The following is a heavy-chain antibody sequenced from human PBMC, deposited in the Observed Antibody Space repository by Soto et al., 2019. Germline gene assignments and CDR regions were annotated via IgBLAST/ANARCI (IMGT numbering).Heavy chain of an antibody. CDR2: ISYDGSNK. CDR3: ARDASFADYYYGMDV. V-gene: IGHV3-30-3*01. CDR1: GFTFSSYA. J-gene: IGHJ6*02. D-gene: IGHD2-21*01. Sequence: VQLVESGGGVVQPGRSLRLSCAASGFTFSSYAMHWVRQAPGKGLEWVAVISYDGSNKYYADSVKGRFTISRDNSKNTLYLQMNSLRAEDTAVYYCARDASFADYYYGMDVWGQGTTVTVSS.